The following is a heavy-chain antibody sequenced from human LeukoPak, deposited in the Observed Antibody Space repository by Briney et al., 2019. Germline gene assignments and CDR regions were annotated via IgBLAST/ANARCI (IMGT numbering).Heavy chain of an antibody. V-gene: IGHV1-18*01. J-gene: IGHJ4*02. Sequence: ASVKVSCKASGYTFTSYGVSWVRQAPGQGLECMGWITTHDANTNYAQRLQGRVTVTTDTSTSTAYMELRSLRSDDTAVYYCARAGYYDTSGTTFFDHWGQGTLVTVSS. CDR1: GYTFTSYG. CDR3: ARAGYYDTSGTTFFDH. D-gene: IGHD3-22*01. CDR2: ITTHDANT.